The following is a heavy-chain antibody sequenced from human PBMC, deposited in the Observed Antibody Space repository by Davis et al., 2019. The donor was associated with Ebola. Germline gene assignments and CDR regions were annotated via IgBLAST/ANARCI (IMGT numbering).Heavy chain of an antibody. D-gene: IGHD2-21*01. CDR1: GFTFSSYA. J-gene: IGHJ4*02. V-gene: IGHV3-30-3*01. CDR2: ISYDGSNK. Sequence: GGSLRLSCAASGFTFSSYAMHWVRQAPGKGLEWVAVISYDGSNKYYADSVKGRFTISRDNAKNSLYLQMNSLRAEDTAVYYCAKHMEYWGQGTMVTVSS. CDR3: AKHMEY.